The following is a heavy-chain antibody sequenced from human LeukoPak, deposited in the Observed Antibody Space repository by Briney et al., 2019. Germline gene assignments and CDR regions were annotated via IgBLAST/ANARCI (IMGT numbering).Heavy chain of an antibody. CDR1: GGTFSSYA. CDR2: INPNSGGT. D-gene: IGHD4-17*01. V-gene: IGHV1-2*02. J-gene: IGHJ4*02. CDR3: ARDQDGDFDY. Sequence: GSSVKVSCKASGGTFSSYAISWVRQAPGQGLEWMGWINPNSGGTNYAQKFQGRVTMTRDTSISTAYMELSRLRSDDTAVYYCARDQDGDFDYWGQGTLVTVSS.